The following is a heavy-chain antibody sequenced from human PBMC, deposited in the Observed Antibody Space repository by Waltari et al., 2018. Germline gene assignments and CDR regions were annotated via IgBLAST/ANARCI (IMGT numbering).Heavy chain of an antibody. CDR1: GGSISSGGYY. Sequence: QVQLQESGPGLVKPSQTLSLTCTVSGGSISSGGYYWSWLRQHPGKGLEWIGYIYYSGSTYYNPSLKSRVTISVDTSKNQFSLKLSSVTAADTAVYYCARDRDSGSYFRWFDPWGQGTLVTVSS. CDR3: ARDRDSGSYFRWFDP. D-gene: IGHD1-26*01. CDR2: IYYSGST. J-gene: IGHJ5*02. V-gene: IGHV4-31*03.